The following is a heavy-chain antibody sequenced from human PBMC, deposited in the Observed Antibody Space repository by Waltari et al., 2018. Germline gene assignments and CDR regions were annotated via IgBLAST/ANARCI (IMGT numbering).Heavy chain of an antibody. CDR2: INHSGST. V-gene: IGHV4-34*01. CDR1: GGSFSGYY. CDR3: ARGIGGVYSSSSFVDY. Sequence: QVQLQQWGAGLLKPSETLSLTCAVYGGSFSGYYWSWIRQPPGKGLEWIGEINHSGSTNYHPALKSRVTISVDTSKNQFSLKLSSVTAADTAVYYCARGIGGVYSSSSFVDYWGQGTLVTVSS. D-gene: IGHD6-6*01. J-gene: IGHJ4*02.